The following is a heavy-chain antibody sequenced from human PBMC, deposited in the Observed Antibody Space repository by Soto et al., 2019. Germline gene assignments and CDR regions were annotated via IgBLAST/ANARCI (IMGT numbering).Heavy chain of an antibody. CDR3: ARYSSGWDPHGMDV. V-gene: IGHV3-74*01. D-gene: IGHD6-19*01. CDR2: IHSDGSST. CDR1: GFTLSTSW. J-gene: IGHJ6*02. Sequence: GGSLRLSCAASGFTLSTSWMHWVRQAPGKGLVWVARIHSDGSSTDYADSVKGRFTISRDNAKNTLYLQMNSLRDEDTAVYYCARYSSGWDPHGMDVWGQGTTVTVSS.